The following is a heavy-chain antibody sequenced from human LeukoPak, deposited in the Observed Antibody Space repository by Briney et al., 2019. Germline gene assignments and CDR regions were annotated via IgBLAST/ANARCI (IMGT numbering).Heavy chain of an antibody. D-gene: IGHD1-26*01. CDR3: ARDGTSDAFDI. Sequence: GWSLRLSCAASGFTLDEYGMNWVRQAPAKGVEWVSSINLNGGRTGYVDSVKGRFTVSRDNAKNSLYLQMNSLRAEDTALYYCARDGTSDAFDIWGQGTMVTVSS. CDR1: GFTLDEYG. J-gene: IGHJ3*02. CDR2: INLNGGRT. V-gene: IGHV3-20*04.